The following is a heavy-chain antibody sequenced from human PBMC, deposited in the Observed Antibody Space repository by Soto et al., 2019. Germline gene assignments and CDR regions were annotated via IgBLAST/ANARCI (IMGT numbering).Heavy chain of an antibody. V-gene: IGHV4-31*03. Sequence: SETLSLTSTVSGASVSTGAYYWTWIRQHPGKGLEWIGYIDNSGSTYYNPSLTGRVDISVDTSKNEFSLNLQSLTAADTAFYYCAGAVCGVDVGRYSISYFDQWDQG. CDR2: IDNSGST. J-gene: IGHJ4*02. CDR3: AGAVCGVDVGRYSISYFDQ. CDR1: GASVSTGAYY. D-gene: IGHD2-21*01.